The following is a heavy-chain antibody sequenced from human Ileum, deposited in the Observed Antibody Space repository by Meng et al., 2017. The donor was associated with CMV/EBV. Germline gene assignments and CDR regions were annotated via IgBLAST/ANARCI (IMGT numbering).Heavy chain of an antibody. V-gene: IGHV3-15*01. J-gene: IGHJ4*02. D-gene: IGHD1/OR15-1a*01. Sequence: GESLKISCATSGFTFRNAWMSWVRQAPGKGLEWVGLFRSKTDGGATDYAAPVKGRFTISRDDSKNTLFLQMNSLKTEDTGVYYCCSGVGTTGFDYWGQGTLVTVSS. CDR1: GFTFRNAW. CDR2: FRSKTDGGAT. CDR3: CSGVGTTGFDY.